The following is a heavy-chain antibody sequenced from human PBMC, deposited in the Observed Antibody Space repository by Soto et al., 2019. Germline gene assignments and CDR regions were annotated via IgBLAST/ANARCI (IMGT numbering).Heavy chain of an antibody. CDR1: GGSFSGYY. CDR3: ATYCSSTSCRHHDY. J-gene: IGHJ4*02. V-gene: IGHV4-34*01. CDR2: INHSGST. Sequence: QVQLQQWGAGLLKPSETLSLTCAVYGGSFSGYYWSWIRQPPGKGLEWIGEINHSGSTNYNPSLKRRVTISVDTSKNQFSLKLSSVTAADTAVYYCATYCSSTSCRHHDYWGQGTLVTVSS. D-gene: IGHD2-2*01.